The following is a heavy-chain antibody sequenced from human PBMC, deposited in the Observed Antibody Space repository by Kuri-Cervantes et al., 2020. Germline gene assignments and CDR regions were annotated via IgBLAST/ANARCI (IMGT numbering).Heavy chain of an antibody. D-gene: IGHD3-10*01. V-gene: IGHV7-4-1*02. CDR3: ARGLWFGELPFDY. CDR1: GYTLTELS. Sequence: ASVKVSCKVSGYTLTELSMHWVRQAPGQGLEWMGWINTNTGNPTYAQGFTGRFVFSLDTSVSTAYLQISSLKAEDTAVYYCARGLWFGELPFDYWGQGTPVTVSS. J-gene: IGHJ4*02. CDR2: INTNTGNP.